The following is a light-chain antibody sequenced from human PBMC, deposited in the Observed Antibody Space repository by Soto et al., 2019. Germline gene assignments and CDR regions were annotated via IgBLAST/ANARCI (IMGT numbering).Light chain of an antibody. V-gene: IGKV3-20*01. CDR2: GAS. Sequence: DIVWTQSPGTLSLSPGERATLSCRASQSVSSSYLAWYQQKPGQAPRLLIYGASIRATGIPDRFSGSGSGTDCTLTISRLEPEEFAVYYCQQYGNSPLTFGGGTKGEIK. CDR1: QSVSSSY. J-gene: IGKJ4*01. CDR3: QQYGNSPLT.